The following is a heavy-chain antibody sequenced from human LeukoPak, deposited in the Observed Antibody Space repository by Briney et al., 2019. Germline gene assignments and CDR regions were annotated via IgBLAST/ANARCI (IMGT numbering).Heavy chain of an antibody. Sequence: PGGSLRLSCAASGFTFSSYAKHWVRQAPGKGLEWVAVISNDGSDKHYADSVKGRFTISRGNSKNVLYLQMDSLRAGDTAVYYCARDRPLGYCSSTSCLYGGNFDLWGRGTLVTVSS. V-gene: IGHV3-30-3*01. CDR1: GFTFSSYA. CDR3: ARDRPLGYCSSTSCLYGGNFDL. CDR2: ISNDGSDK. D-gene: IGHD2-2*01. J-gene: IGHJ2*01.